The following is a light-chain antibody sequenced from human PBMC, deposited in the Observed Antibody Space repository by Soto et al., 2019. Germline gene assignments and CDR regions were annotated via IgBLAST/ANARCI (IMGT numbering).Light chain of an antibody. Sequence: QAVVTQPASVSGSPGQSITISCTGTSSDVGAYIYVSWYQQHPGKAPKLMIYDITNRPSGVSNRFSGSKSGNTASLTISGLQAEDEADYYCVSFTTSSSYVFGTGTKVTVL. V-gene: IGLV2-14*01. CDR2: DIT. CDR3: VSFTTSSSYV. CDR1: SSDVGAYIY. J-gene: IGLJ1*01.